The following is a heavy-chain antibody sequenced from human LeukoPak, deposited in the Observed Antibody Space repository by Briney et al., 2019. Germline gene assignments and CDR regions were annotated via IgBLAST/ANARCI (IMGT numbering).Heavy chain of an antibody. CDR2: ISGSGGST. CDR3: APGVDAVADY. V-gene: IGHV3-23*01. Sequence: GGSLRLSCAASGFTFSSYAMSWVRQAPGKGLEWVSAISGSGGSTYYADSVKGRFTISRDNSKTTLYLQMNGLRAEDTAVYYCAPGVDAVADYWGQGTLVTVSS. CDR1: GFTFSSYA. J-gene: IGHJ4*02. D-gene: IGHD3-3*01.